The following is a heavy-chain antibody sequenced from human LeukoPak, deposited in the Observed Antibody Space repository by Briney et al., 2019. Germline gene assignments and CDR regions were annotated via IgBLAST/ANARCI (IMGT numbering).Heavy chain of an antibody. V-gene: IGHV3-21*01. CDR3: ARELLGYCSSTSCPSDY. CDR1: GFTFSSYS. D-gene: IGHD2-2*01. CDR2: ISSSSSYI. Sequence: GGSLRLSCAASGFTFSSYSMNWVRQAPGKVLEWVSSISSSSSYIYYADSVKGRFTIYRDNAKNSLYLQMNSLRVEDTAVYYCARELLGYCSSTSCPSDYWGQGTLVTVSS. J-gene: IGHJ4*02.